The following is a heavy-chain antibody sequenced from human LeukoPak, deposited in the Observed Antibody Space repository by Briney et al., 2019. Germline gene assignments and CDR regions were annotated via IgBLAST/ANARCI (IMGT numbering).Heavy chain of an antibody. Sequence: GGSLRLSCAASGFTVSSNYMTWVRQAPGKGLEWVSLIYSGGSTSYADSVRGRFTISRDNSKNTLYLQMNSLKAEDTAVYYCARIETVADAFDIWGQGTLVTVSS. CDR1: GFTVSSNY. J-gene: IGHJ3*02. V-gene: IGHV3-66*01. D-gene: IGHD1-1*01. CDR2: IYSGGST. CDR3: ARIETVADAFDI.